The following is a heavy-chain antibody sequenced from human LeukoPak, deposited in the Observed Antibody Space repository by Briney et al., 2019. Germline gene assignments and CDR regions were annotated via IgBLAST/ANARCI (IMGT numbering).Heavy chain of an antibody. Sequence: VASVKVSCKASGYTFTGYYMHWVRQAPGQGLEWMGWINPNSGGTNYAQKFQGRVTMTRDTSISTAYMELSRLRSDDTAVYYCARVYSSGWYSLDYWGQGTLVTVSS. CDR3: ARVYSSGWYSLDY. CDR1: GYTFTGYY. CDR2: INPNSGGT. V-gene: IGHV1-2*02. D-gene: IGHD6-19*01. J-gene: IGHJ4*02.